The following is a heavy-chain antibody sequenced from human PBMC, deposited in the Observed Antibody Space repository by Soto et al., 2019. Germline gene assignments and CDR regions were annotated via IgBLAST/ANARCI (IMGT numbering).Heavy chain of an antibody. CDR2: IFSNDDT. CDR1: GFSRTNARLG. J-gene: IGHJ3*02. Sequence: QVTLKESGPVLVKPTETLRLTCTVSGFSRTNARLGVSLIRQPPGKALEWLGHIFSNDDTSYSASLRTRLTISKDSSKSQVVLTMINMDPVYTATYYWARIRDESTGYSSHDCAFDIWGQGTMVTVSS. CDR3: ARIRDESTGYSSHDCAFDI. D-gene: IGHD3-22*01. V-gene: IGHV2-26*01.